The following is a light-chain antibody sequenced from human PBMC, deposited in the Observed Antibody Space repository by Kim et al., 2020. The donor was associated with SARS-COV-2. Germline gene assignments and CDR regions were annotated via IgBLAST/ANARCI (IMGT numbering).Light chain of an antibody. CDR2: AAS. Sequence: SASVGDRVTITGRASQSISSYLNWYQQKPGKAPKLLIYAASSLQSVVPSRFSGSGSGTDFTLTISSLQPEDFATYYCQQSYSTPYTFGQGTKLEI. V-gene: IGKV1-39*01. CDR1: QSISSY. CDR3: QQSYSTPYT. J-gene: IGKJ2*01.